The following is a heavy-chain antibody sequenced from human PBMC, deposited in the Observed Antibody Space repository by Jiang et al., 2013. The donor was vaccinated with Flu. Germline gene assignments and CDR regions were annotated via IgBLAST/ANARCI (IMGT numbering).Heavy chain of an antibody. Sequence: LVKPSETLSLTCSVSGDSINSNTYSWGWIRQPPGKALEWIGSISYSGPTYYNPSLKSRVTMSIDPSKNHFSLNLRFVTAADTATYYCARNLFDCGGDCYSSFDYWGQGALVTVSS. D-gene: IGHD2-21*02. CDR2: ISYSGPT. J-gene: IGHJ4*02. CDR3: ARNLFDCGGDCYSSFDY. V-gene: IGHV4-39*07. CDR1: GDSINSNTYS.